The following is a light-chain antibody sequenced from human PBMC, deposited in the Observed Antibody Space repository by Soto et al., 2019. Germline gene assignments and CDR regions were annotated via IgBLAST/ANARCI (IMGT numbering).Light chain of an antibody. CDR2: AAS. J-gene: IGKJ3*01. V-gene: IGKV1-39*01. Sequence: DIQMTQSPSSLSASVGDRVTITCRASQSTSSYLNWYQQKPGKAPKLLIYAASSLQSGVPSRFSGSGLGTDFTLTISSLQPEDFATYYCQQSYSTPFTFGPGTKVDIK. CDR1: QSTSSY. CDR3: QQSYSTPFT.